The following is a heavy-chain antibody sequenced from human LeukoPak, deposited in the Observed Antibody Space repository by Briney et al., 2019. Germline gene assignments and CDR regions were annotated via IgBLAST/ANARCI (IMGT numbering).Heavy chain of an antibody. D-gene: IGHD6-13*01. CDR2: ISGRGGST. Sequence: GGSLRLSCAPSGFTFSSYAMSWVRQAPGKGLEWVSAISGRGGSTYYADSVKGRFTISRDNYKNTLYLQMNSLRAEDTAVYYCAKEVGSSWYYFDYWGQGTLVTVSS. CDR3: AKEVGSSWYYFDY. CDR1: GFTFSSYA. V-gene: IGHV3-23*01. J-gene: IGHJ4*02.